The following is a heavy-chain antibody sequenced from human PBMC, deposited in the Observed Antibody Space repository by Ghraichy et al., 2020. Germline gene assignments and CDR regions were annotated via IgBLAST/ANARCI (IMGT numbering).Heavy chain of an antibody. D-gene: IGHD6-6*01. J-gene: IGHJ4*02. CDR1: GGSISSGGYY. Sequence: SETLSLTCTVSGGSISSGGYYWSWIRQHPGKGLEWIGYIYYSGSTYYNPSLKSRVTISVDTSKNQFSLKLSSVTAADTAVYYCARGVAARGGGDYFDYWGQGTLVTVSS. CDR2: IYYSGST. V-gene: IGHV4-31*03. CDR3: ARGVAARGGGDYFDY.